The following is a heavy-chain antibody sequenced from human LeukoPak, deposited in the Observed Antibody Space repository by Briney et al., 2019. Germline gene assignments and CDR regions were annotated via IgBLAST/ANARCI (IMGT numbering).Heavy chain of an antibody. CDR1: GFTFSNHR. J-gene: IGHJ3*02. CDR3: AREYNSGPKQTDAFDI. Sequence: PGGSLRLSCAASGFTFSNHRMHWVRQVPGKGLVWVSRISGDEIWTSYADSVKGRFIISRDNAKDTLYLQMNSLRTEDTAVYYCAREYNSGPKQTDAFDIWGQGTMVTVSS. D-gene: IGHD3-22*01. CDR2: ISGDEIWT. V-gene: IGHV3-74*01.